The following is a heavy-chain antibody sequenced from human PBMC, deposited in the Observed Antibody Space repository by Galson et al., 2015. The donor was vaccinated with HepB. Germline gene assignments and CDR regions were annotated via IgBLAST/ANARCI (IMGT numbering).Heavy chain of an antibody. J-gene: IGHJ4*02. CDR2: INIRSTI. Sequence: SLRLSCAASGFTLSTSSMSWVRQAPGKGLEWVAYINIRSTIYYADSAKGRFTISSDSAKNSLYLQMNSLRAEDTAVYYCVRGGGGVIIDYWGQGVLVTVSS. CDR1: GFTLSTSS. D-gene: IGHD3-16*01. CDR3: VRGGGGVIIDY. V-gene: IGHV3-48*01.